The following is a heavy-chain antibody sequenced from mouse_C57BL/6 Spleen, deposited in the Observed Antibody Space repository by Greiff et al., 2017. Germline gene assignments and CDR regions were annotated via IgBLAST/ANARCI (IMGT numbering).Heavy chain of an antibody. CDR2: INPNYGTT. Sequence: EVKLQESGPELVKPGASVKISCKASGYSFTDYNMNWVKQSNGKSLEWIGVINPNYGTTSYNQKFKGKATLTVDQSSSTAYMQLNSLTSEDSAVYYCAILTAQATSFDYWGQGTTLTVSS. D-gene: IGHD3-2*02. J-gene: IGHJ2*01. CDR3: AILTAQATSFDY. V-gene: IGHV1-39*01. CDR1: GYSFTDYN.